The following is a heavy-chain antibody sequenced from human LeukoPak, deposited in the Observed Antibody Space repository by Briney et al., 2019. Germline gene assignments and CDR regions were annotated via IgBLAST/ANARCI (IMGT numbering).Heavy chain of an antibody. V-gene: IGHV3-48*01. CDR3: ARDTWGYCSSTSCSLPDY. CDR1: GFTFSNYI. J-gene: IGHJ4*02. Sequence: GGSLRLSCAASGFTFSNYIMNWVRQAPGKGLEWVSYISSTSSSVDYADSVKGRFTISRDNAKNSLYLQMNSLRAEDTAVYYCARDTWGYCSSTSCSLPDYWGQGTLVTVSS. D-gene: IGHD2-2*01. CDR2: ISSTSSSV.